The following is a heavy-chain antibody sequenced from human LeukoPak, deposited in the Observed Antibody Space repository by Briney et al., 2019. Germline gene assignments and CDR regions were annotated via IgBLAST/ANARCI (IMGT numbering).Heavy chain of an antibody. J-gene: IGHJ4*02. D-gene: IGHD2-8*01. Sequence: ASVKVSCKASGYTFTGYYMHWVRQAPGQGLEWMGWINPHTGGTNYAQKFQGRVTMTRDASISTAYMELSRLRSDDTAVYYCAREVGDCTNGVCLYYFDYWGQGTLVTVSS. V-gene: IGHV1-2*02. CDR1: GYTFTGYY. CDR2: INPHTGGT. CDR3: AREVGDCTNGVCLYYFDY.